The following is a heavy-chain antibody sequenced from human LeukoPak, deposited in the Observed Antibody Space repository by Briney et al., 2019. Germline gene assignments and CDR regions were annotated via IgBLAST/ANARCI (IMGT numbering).Heavy chain of an antibody. Sequence: SETLSLTCAVYGGSFSGYYWSWIRQPPGKGLEWIGEINHSGSTNYNPSLKSRVTISVDTSKNQFSLNMNSVTAADTAVYYCASITMVRGAWFDPWGQGTLVTVSS. V-gene: IGHV4-34*01. D-gene: IGHD3-10*01. J-gene: IGHJ5*02. CDR1: GGSFSGYY. CDR2: INHSGST. CDR3: ASITMVRGAWFDP.